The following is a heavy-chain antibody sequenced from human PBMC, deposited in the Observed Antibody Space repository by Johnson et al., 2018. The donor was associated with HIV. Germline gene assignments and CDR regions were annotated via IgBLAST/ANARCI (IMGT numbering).Heavy chain of an antibody. V-gene: IGHV3-7*01. CDR1: GFTFSSHR. CDR3: ARRLAHYYDTGGAFDI. Sequence: VQLVESGGGVVQPGGSLRLSCVASGFTFSSHRMSWVRQAPGKGLEWVANIKQDGSEKYYVDSVKGRFTISSDKAKNSLYLHMNSLRAEDTAVYYCARRLAHYYDTGGAFDIWGQGTMVTVSS. J-gene: IGHJ3*02. D-gene: IGHD3-22*01. CDR2: IKQDGSEK.